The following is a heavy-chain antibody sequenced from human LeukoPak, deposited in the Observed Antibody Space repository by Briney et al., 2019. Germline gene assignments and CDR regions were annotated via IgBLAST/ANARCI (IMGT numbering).Heavy chain of an antibody. J-gene: IGHJ5*02. CDR3: ARPITAAGWFDP. Sequence: PSETLSLTCTVSGGSISSSSYYWGWIRQPPGKGLEWIGSIYYSGSTNYNPSLKSRVTISVDTSKNQFSLKLSSVTAADTAVYYCARPITAAGWFDPWGQGTLVTVSS. CDR1: GGSISSSSYY. D-gene: IGHD6-13*01. CDR2: IYYSGST. V-gene: IGHV4-39*07.